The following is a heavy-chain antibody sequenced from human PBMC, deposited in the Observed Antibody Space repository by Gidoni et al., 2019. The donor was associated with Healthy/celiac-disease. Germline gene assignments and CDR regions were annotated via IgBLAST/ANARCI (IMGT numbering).Heavy chain of an antibody. J-gene: IGHJ4*02. CDR1: GGSFSCLY. CDR2: INHSGST. V-gene: IGHV4-34*01. Sequence: QVPLPPRGAGLLKPSETLSLTCAVYGGSFSCLYSRLPRPPPGKGLEWIGEINHSGSTTYNPALKSRVTISVETSKNQFSLKLSAVTAADTAVYYCARGGYSGYAPTLGRILIKGFFDYWGQGTLVTVSA. CDR3: ARGGYSGYAPTLGRILIKGFFDY. D-gene: IGHD5-12*01.